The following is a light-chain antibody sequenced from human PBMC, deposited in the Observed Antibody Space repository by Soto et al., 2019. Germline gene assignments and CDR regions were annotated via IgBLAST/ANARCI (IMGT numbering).Light chain of an antibody. CDR2: GAS. V-gene: IGKV3-20*01. CDR1: QSVSSN. CDR3: QHYGSSVWT. J-gene: IGKJ1*01. Sequence: VMTQTPLSLSVAPGQPATLSGRASQSVSSNLAWYQQKPGQAPRLLIYGASNRATGIPDRFSGSGSGTDFTLTISRLEPEDSAVYYCQHYGSSVWTFGQGTKVDIK.